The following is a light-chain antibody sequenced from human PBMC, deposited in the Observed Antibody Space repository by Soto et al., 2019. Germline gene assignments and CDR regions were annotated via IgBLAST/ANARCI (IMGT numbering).Light chain of an antibody. CDR2: AAS. CDR3: QESYSIAPL. CDR1: QNSSSY. V-gene: IGKV1-39*01. Sequence: DIQMTQSPSSLSASVGDRVTITCRASQNSSSYLNWYQQKPGKAPKLLIFAASSLQSGVPSRFSGSGSGTDFTLTISSLQPEEFAIYYCQESYSIAPLFGQGTKVQIK. J-gene: IGKJ2*01.